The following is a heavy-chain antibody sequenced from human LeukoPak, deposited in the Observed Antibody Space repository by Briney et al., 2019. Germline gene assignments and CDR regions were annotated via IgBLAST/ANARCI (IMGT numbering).Heavy chain of an antibody. CDR1: GYTFTSYD. J-gene: IGHJ4*02. CDR2: MNPNSGNT. Sequence: ASVKASCKASGYTFTSYDINWVRQATGQGLEWMGWMNPNSGNTGYAQKFQGRVTMTRNTSISTAYMELSSLRSEDTAVYYCARGQRADFLGPEKYWGQGTLVTVSS. V-gene: IGHV1-8*01. CDR3: ARGQRADFLGPEKY. D-gene: IGHD3-3*01.